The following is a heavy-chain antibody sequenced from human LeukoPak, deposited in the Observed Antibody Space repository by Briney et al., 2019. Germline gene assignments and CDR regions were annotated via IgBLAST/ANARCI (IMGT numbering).Heavy chain of an antibody. V-gene: IGHV3-30*18. CDR2: ISYDGSKK. CDR3: AKRIVGPYFYYFDY. J-gene: IGHJ4*02. Sequence: GGSLRLSCAASGFTFSSYGMHWVRQAPGKGLEWVAVISYDGSKKYYADSVKGRFTISRDNSKNTLYLQMNSLRAEDTAVYYCAKRIVGPYFYYFDYWGQGTLVTVSS. CDR1: GFTFSSYG. D-gene: IGHD1-26*01.